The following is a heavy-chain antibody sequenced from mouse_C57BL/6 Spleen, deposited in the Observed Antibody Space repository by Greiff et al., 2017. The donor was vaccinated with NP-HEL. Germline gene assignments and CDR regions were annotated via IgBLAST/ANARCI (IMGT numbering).Heavy chain of an antibody. V-gene: IGHV3-6*01. CDR2: ISYDGSN. CDR3: ARVTTVVADYAMDY. Sequence: EVKLEESGPGLVKPSQSLSLTCSVTGYSITSGYYWNWIRQFPGNKLEWMGYISYDGSNNYNPSLKNRIANTRETTKNQLFLKLNSVTTEDTATYYCARVTTVVADYAMDYWGQGTTVTVSS. D-gene: IGHD1-1*01. CDR1: GYSITSGYY. J-gene: IGHJ4*01.